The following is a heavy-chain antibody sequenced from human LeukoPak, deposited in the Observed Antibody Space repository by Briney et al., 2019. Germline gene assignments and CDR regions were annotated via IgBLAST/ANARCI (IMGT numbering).Heavy chain of an antibody. CDR3: ATVEGRVVPAAYGMDV. CDR1: GYTLTELS. Sequence: ASVKVSCKVSGYTLTELSMHWVRQAPGKGLEWMGGFDPEDGETIYAQKSQGRVTMTEDTSTDTAYMELSSLRSEDTAVYYCATVEGRVVPAAYGMDVWGQGTTVTVSS. D-gene: IGHD2-2*01. V-gene: IGHV1-24*01. CDR2: FDPEDGET. J-gene: IGHJ6*02.